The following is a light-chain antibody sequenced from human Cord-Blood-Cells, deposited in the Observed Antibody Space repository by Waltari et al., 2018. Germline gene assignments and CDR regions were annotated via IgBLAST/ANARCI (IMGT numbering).Light chain of an antibody. J-gene: IGLJ3*02. CDR2: ENN. V-gene: IGLV6-57*03. CDR1: SGSIASNY. CDR3: QSYDSSNQV. Sequence: NFMLTQLHPLSQSPVKTVTITYTRSSGSIASNYGQWYQQRPRSATTTVIYENNQRPSVVPDRFSGTIDSSSNSASLTISGLKTEDEADYYCQSYDSSNQVFGGGTKLTVL.